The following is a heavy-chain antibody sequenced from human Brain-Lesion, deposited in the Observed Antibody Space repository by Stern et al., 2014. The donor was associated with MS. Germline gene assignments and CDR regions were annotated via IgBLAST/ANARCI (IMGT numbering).Heavy chain of an antibody. J-gene: IGHJ5*01. Sequence: QVQLMQSGPGLMKPSQTPALTCAISGDTVSSNRAACNWLRQSPSRRLEGRGRTYYRSKWYYQYAESVKSRITIKADTSTNQFSLQLNSVTPEDTAVYLCAKGYNGFDSWGQGKVVTVS. CDR3: AKGYNGFDS. CDR1: GDTVSSNRAA. CDR2: TYYRSKWYY. V-gene: IGHV6-1*01.